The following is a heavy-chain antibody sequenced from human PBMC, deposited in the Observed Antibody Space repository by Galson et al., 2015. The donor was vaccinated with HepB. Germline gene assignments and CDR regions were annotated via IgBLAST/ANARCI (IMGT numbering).Heavy chain of an antibody. D-gene: IGHD1-7*01. J-gene: IGHJ6*03. V-gene: IGHV1-3*01. CDR2: INAANGDT. Sequence: SVKVSCKASGYTFISYPIHWVRQAPGQRLEWVGWINAANGDTKYSQRFQDRVSITRDTSASTVYMHLSSLTSKDTAGYYSAKDNRELELRTSHYYYYMDDGGGGTTVTFSS. CDR1: GYTFISYP. CDR3: AKDNRELELRTSHYYYYMDD.